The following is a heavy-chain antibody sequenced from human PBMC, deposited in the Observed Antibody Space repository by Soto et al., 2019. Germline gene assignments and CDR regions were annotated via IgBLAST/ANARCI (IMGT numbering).Heavy chain of an antibody. D-gene: IGHD4-17*01. CDR3: ARGDGDYGRRLDP. J-gene: IGHJ5*02. CDR1: GFPVSTNY. Sequence: EVQLVESGGDLVQPGGSLRLSCAASGFPVSTNYVSWVCQAPGKWLEWVSIIYDGGSTYYADAVKGRFTISRDNFKNMLYLQMNSLRAEDTAVYYCARGDGDYGRRLDPWGQGTQVTVSS. CDR2: IYDGGST. V-gene: IGHV3-66*01.